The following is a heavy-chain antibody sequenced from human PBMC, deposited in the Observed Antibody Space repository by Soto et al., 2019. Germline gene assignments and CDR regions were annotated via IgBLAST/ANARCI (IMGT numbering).Heavy chain of an antibody. V-gene: IGHV4-59*01. Sequence: QVQLQESGPGLVKPSETLSLTCTVSGGSISSYYWSWIRQPPGKGLEWIGYIYYSGGTNYNPSLKTRVTISVDTSKNQFSLMLSSVTAADTAVYYCASQLMYCSGGSCPLGAFDIWGQGTMVTVSS. CDR1: GGSISSYY. CDR3: ASQLMYCSGGSCPLGAFDI. D-gene: IGHD2-15*01. CDR2: IYYSGGT. J-gene: IGHJ3*02.